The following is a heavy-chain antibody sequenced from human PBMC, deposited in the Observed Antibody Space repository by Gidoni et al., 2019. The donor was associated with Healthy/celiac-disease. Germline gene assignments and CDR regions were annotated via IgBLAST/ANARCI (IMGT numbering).Heavy chain of an antibody. CDR3: ARGPRIDTAMVSDGITGTTGDY. CDR1: GGSFSGYY. CDR2: INHSGST. D-gene: IGHD1-7*01. Sequence: QVQLQQWGAGLLKPSATLSLTCAVYGGSFSGYYWSWTRQPPGKGLAWIVEINHSGSTNYNPSLKSRVTISVDTSKNQFSLKLSSVTAADTAVYYCARGPRIDTAMVSDGITGTTGDYWGQGTLVTVSS. J-gene: IGHJ4*02. V-gene: IGHV4-34*01.